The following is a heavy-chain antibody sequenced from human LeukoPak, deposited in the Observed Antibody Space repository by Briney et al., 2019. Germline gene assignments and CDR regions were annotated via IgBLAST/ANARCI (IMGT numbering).Heavy chain of an antibody. J-gene: IGHJ4*02. CDR3: ARDRRYFYDSSAYKGFDY. CDR2: IKQDGSEK. CDR1: GFTFSTYW. V-gene: IGHV3-7*04. D-gene: IGHD3-22*01. Sequence: GSLRLTCAASGFTFSTYWRSWVRQAPGKGLEWVANIKQDGSEKYYVDSVKGRFTISRDNTKTSLYLQMNSLRGEDTAMYYCARDRRYFYDSSAYKGFDYWGQGTLVTVSS.